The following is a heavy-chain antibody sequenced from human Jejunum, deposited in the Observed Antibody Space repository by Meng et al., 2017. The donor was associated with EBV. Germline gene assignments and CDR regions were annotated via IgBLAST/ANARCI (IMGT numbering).Heavy chain of an antibody. D-gene: IGHD2-2*01. Sequence: EVYLWESVGVLVQPGGSLRLSVAASGFTFSVHYMEWVRQASGKGREWLGRIRNKVNSYTTQYAASVKGRFTISRDDSKNSLYLQMNSLKTEDTAVYYCAQVGVPAAEGGHWGQGTLVTVSS. CDR2: IRNKVNSYTT. J-gene: IGHJ4*02. CDR3: AQVGVPAAEGGH. V-gene: IGHV3-72*01. CDR1: GFTFSVHY.